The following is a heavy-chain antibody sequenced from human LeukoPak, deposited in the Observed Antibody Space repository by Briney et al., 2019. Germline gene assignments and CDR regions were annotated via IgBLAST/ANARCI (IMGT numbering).Heavy chain of an antibody. Sequence: GGSLRLSCAASGFTFSSYEMNWLRQAPGKGLEWASYISSSGSTIYYADSVKGRFTISRDNAKNSLYLQMNSLRVEDTAVYYCARDGRWINYYDGSSPVWGQGTLVTVSS. CDR3: ARDGRWINYYDGSSPV. D-gene: IGHD3-22*01. J-gene: IGHJ4*02. CDR2: ISSSGSTI. CDR1: GFTFSSYE. V-gene: IGHV3-48*03.